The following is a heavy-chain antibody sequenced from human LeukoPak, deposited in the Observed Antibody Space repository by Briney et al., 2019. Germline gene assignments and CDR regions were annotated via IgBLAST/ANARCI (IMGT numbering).Heavy chain of an antibody. CDR2: LYYSGST. CDR1: GGSISSGGYY. J-gene: IGHJ3*02. D-gene: IGHD5-18*01. CDR3: AGYSYGLGAFDI. V-gene: IGHV4-31*03. Sequence: SQTLSLTCTVSGGSISSGGYYWSWIRQHPGKGLEWIGYLYYSGSTYYNPSLKSRVTISVDTSKNQFSLKLSSVTAADTAVYYCAGYSYGLGAFDIWGQGTMVTVSS.